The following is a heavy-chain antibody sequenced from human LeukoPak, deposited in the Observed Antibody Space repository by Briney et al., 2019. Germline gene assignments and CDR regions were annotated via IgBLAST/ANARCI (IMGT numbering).Heavy chain of an antibody. D-gene: IGHD2-2*02. Sequence: PGRSLRLSCAASGFTFDDYAMHWVRQAPGKGLEWVSGISWNSGSIGYADSVKGRFTISRDNAKNSLYLQMNSLRAEDMALYYCAKAGCSSNSCYTFDYWGQGTLVTVSS. J-gene: IGHJ4*02. CDR2: ISWNSGSI. V-gene: IGHV3-9*03. CDR1: GFTFDDYA. CDR3: AKAGCSSNSCYTFDY.